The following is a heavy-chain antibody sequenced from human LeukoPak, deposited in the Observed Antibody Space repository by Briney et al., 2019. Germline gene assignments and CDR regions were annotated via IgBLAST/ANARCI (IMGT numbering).Heavy chain of an antibody. J-gene: IGHJ4*02. CDR3: ARDDSSSWYGVFDY. V-gene: IGHV1-2*02. CDR1: GYTFTGYY. CDR2: INPNSGGT. D-gene: IGHD6-13*01. Sequence: ASVKVSCKASGYTFTGYYMHWVRQAPGQGLEWMGWINPNSGGTNYAQKFQGRVTMTRDTSISTAYMELSRLRSDDTAVYYCARDDSSSWYGVFDYWGQGTLVTVSS.